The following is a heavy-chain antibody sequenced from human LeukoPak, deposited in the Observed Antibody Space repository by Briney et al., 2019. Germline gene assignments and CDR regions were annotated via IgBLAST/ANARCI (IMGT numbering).Heavy chain of an antibody. V-gene: IGHV3-48*03. CDR2: ISISGSTI. D-gene: IGHD3-10*01. J-gene: IGHJ5*02. CDR3: ARAFGELSWFDP. Sequence: GGSLRLSCSASAFTSSSYEMNGVRQAPGNGMECVSYISISGSTIYYADSVKGRFTTSRDNAKNSLYLQMNSLRAEDTAVYYCARAFGELSWFDPWGQGTLVTVSS. CDR1: AFTSSSYE.